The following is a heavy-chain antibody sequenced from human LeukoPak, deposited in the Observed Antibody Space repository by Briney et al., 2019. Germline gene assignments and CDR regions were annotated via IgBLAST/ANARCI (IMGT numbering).Heavy chain of an antibody. CDR1: GFTFSSYW. V-gene: IGHV3-7*01. CDR2: IKQDGSEK. D-gene: IGHD2-21*01. CDR3: ARDGITPPGIFNFDY. Sequence: GGSLRLSCAASGFTFSSYWMSWVRQAPGKGLEWVANIKQDGSEKYYVDSVKGRFTISRDNSKDTLYLQMNSLRADDTAVYYCARDGITPPGIFNFDYWGQGTLVTVSS. J-gene: IGHJ4*02.